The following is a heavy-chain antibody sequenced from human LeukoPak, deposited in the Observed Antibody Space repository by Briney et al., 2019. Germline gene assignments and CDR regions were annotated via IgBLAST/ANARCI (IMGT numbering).Heavy chain of an antibody. D-gene: IGHD3-16*02. CDR2: IYTSGTI. CDR3: ARAGYDYVWGSYRYNANFDY. V-gene: IGHV4-4*07. Sequence: SETLSLTCTVSGGSISSYYWSWIRQPAGTALEWIGRIYTSGTITYNPSLKSRVTMSVDTSKNQFSLKLSSVTAADTAVYYCARAGYDYVWGSYRYNANFDYWGQGTLVTVSS. CDR1: GGSISSYY. J-gene: IGHJ4*02.